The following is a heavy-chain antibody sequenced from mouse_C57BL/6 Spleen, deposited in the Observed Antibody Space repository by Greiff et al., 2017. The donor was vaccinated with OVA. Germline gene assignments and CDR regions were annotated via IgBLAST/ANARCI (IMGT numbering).Heavy chain of an antibody. CDR1: GYTFTSYW. D-gene: IGHD1-1*01. J-gene: IGHJ2*01. CDR2: IDPSDSYT. V-gene: IGHV1-69*01. Sequence: QVQLQQSGAELVMPGASVKLSCKASGYTFTSYWMHWVKQRPGQGLEWIGEIDPSDSYTNYNQKFKGKSTLTVDKSSSTAYMQLSSRTSEDSAVYYCARSGYYGSSYQAYYFDYWGQGTTLTVSS. CDR3: ARSGYYGSSYQAYYFDY.